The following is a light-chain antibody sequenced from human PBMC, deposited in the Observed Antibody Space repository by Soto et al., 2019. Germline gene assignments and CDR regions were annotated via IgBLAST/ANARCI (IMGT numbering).Light chain of an antibody. CDR3: QQRAEWPIT. Sequence: IMLTQSPATLSLSPGERDTLSCGASQSTTIFFAWYQQNPGQAPRLLIYDASSRATGIPARFSGSGSGTDFTLTISSLEPDDFAVYYCQQRAEWPITLGQGIRLEIK. CDR2: DAS. V-gene: IGKV3-11*01. J-gene: IGKJ5*01. CDR1: QSTTIF.